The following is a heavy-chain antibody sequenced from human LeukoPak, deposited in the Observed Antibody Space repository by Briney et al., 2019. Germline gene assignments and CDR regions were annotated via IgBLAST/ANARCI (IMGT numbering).Heavy chain of an antibody. CDR1: GGSISSSSYY. CDR3: ARRAVGATGRYFDL. D-gene: IGHD1-26*01. Sequence: SETLSLTCTVSGGSISSSSYYWGWIRQPPGKGLEWIGSIYYSGSTYYNPSLKSRVTLSVDTSKNQFSLKLSSVTAADTAVYYCARRAVGATGRYFDLWGRGTLVTVSS. CDR2: IYYSGST. J-gene: IGHJ2*01. V-gene: IGHV4-39*01.